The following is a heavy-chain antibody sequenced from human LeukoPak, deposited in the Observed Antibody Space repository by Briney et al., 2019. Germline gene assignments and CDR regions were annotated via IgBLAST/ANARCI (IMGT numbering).Heavy chain of an antibody. V-gene: IGHV4-30-2*01. Sequence: SETLSLTCAVSGGSISSAGYSWGWIRQPPGKGLEWIGYIFHSGSTYYNPSLKSRVTISPDRSKNQFSLKLSSVTAADTAVYYCARHGGYHSPIDYWGQGTLVTVSS. CDR1: GGSISSAGYS. CDR3: ARHGGYHSPIDY. D-gene: IGHD3-22*01. CDR2: IFHSGST. J-gene: IGHJ4*02.